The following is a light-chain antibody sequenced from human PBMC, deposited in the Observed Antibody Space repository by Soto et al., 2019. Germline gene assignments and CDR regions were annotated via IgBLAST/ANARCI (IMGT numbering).Light chain of an antibody. CDR3: CSYAGNSEV. Sequence: VLTQPASLSGSPGQSITIPCTGTSGDVGGYNLVSWYQQRPGKAPKLMIYEVTERPSGVSNRFSGSKSGNTASLTISGLQPDDEADYYCCSYAGNSEVFGTGTKVTVL. CDR1: SGDVGGYNL. CDR2: EVT. V-gene: IGLV2-23*02. J-gene: IGLJ1*01.